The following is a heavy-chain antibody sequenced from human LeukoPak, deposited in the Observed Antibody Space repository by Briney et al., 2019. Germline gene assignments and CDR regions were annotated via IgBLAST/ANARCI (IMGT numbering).Heavy chain of an antibody. J-gene: IGHJ4*02. CDR3: ARHLDY. CDR1: GFSLSSYS. V-gene: IGHV3-21*01. Sequence: GGSLRLSCAASGFSLSSYSMNWVRQAPGKGLEWVSSISSRGIYIYYADSVKGRFTISRDNAKTSLYLQMNSLRAEDTAVYYCARHLDYWGQGTLVTVSS. CDR2: ISSRGIYI.